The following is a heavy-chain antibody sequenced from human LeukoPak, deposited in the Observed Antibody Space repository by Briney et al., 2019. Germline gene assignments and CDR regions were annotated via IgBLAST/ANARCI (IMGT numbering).Heavy chain of an antibody. CDR3: AKGSSGGVDF. CDR1: GGSISNYY. V-gene: IGHV4-59*01. CDR2: IYYSGST. J-gene: IGHJ4*02. Sequence: PSETLSLTCTVSGGSISNYYWSWIRQPPGKGLEWIGYIYYSGSTNYDPSLKSRVTISVDTSKNHFSLKLSSVTAADTAVYYCAKGSSGGVDFWGQGTLVTVSS. D-gene: IGHD6-6*01.